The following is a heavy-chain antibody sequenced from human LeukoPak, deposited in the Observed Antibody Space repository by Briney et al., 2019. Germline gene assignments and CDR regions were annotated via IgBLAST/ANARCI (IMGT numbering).Heavy chain of an antibody. Sequence: ASVKVSCKASGYTFTGYYMHWVRQAPGQGLEWMGWINPNSGGTNYAQKFQGRVTMTRDTSISTAYMELSRLRTDDTAVYYCAREKTYYDFWSGYYTPYFDYWGQGTLVTVSS. V-gene: IGHV1-2*02. CDR1: GYTFTGYY. CDR2: INPNSGGT. D-gene: IGHD3-3*01. CDR3: AREKTYYDFWSGYYTPYFDY. J-gene: IGHJ4*02.